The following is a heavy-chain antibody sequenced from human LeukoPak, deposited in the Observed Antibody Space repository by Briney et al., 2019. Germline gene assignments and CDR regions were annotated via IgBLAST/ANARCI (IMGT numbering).Heavy chain of an antibody. V-gene: IGHV4-34*01. CDR1: GGSFSGYY. CDR2: INHSGST. J-gene: IGHJ3*02. D-gene: IGHD1-26*01. CDR3: ARATGSLSGSYFSDAFDI. Sequence: SETLSLTCAVYGGSFSGYYWSWIRQPPGKGLEWIGEINHSGSTNYNPSLKSRVTISVDTSKNQFSLKLSSVTAADTAVCYCARATGSLSGSYFSDAFDIWGQGTMVTVSS.